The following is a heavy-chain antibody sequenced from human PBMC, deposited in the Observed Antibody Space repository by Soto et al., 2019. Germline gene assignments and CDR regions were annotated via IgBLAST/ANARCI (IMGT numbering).Heavy chain of an antibody. CDR3: ARGGYSYGPAYDH. D-gene: IGHD5-18*01. Sequence: PSETLSLTCAVSGYSISSGYYWGWIRQPPGKGREWIGSIYHSGSTYYNPSLKSRVTISVDTSKNQFSLKLSSVTAADTAVYYCARGGYSYGPAYDHWGQGTLVTVSS. CDR1: GYSISSGYY. J-gene: IGHJ4*02. CDR2: IYHSGST. V-gene: IGHV4-38-2*01.